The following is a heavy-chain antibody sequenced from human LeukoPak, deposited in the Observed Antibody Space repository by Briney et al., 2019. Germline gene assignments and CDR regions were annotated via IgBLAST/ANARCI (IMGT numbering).Heavy chain of an antibody. J-gene: IGHJ4*02. CDR3: ASSLSKLLWFGEFPLDY. V-gene: IGHV1-2*06. CDR2: INPNSGGT. CDR1: GHTFTGYY. D-gene: IGHD3-10*01. Sequence: ASVKVSCKASGHTFTGYYMHWVRQAPGQGLEWMGRINPNSGGTNYAQKFQGRVTMTRDTSISTAYMELSRLRSDDTAVYYCASSLSKLLWFGEFPLDYWGKGTLVTVSS.